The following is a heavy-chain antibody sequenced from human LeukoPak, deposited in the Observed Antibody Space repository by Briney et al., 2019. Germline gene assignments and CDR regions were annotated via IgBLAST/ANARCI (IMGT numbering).Heavy chain of an antibody. D-gene: IGHD5-18*01. CDR3: ATGYSYGI. V-gene: IGHV4-38-2*02. CDR2: IYHSGST. J-gene: IGHJ3*02. Sequence: SETLSLTCTVSGYSISSGYYWGWIRQPPGKGLEWIGSIYHSGSTYYNPSLKSRVAISVDKSKNQFSLKLSSVTAADTAVYYCATGYSYGIWGQGTMVTVSS. CDR1: GYSISSGYY.